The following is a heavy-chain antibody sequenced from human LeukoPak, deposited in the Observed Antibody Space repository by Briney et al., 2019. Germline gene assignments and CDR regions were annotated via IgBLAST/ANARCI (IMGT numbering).Heavy chain of an antibody. V-gene: IGHV4-59*08. J-gene: IGHJ4*02. Sequence: PSETLSLTCSVSGGSMNSYYWSWIRQSPGKGLEWIGYIYYSGSTNYNPSLKSRVTISVDTSKNQFSLKLSSVTAADPAVYYCARHFYYHAHRWGYYFDYWGQGTLVTVSS. CDR2: IYYSGST. D-gene: IGHD2/OR15-2a*01. CDR1: GGSMNSYY. CDR3: ARHFYYHAHRWGYYFDY.